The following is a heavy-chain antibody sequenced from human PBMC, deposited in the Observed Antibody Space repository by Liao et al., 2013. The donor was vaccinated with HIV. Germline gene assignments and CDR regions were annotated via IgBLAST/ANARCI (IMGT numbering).Heavy chain of an antibody. CDR3: ARGSRNAFDI. V-gene: IGHV4-30-4*08. J-gene: IGHJ3*02. CDR1: GDSITSDDYY. CDR2: IYYSGST. D-gene: IGHD5/OR15-5a*01. Sequence: QVQLQESGPGLVKPSQTLSLTCTVSGDSITSDDYYWTWIRQPPGKGLEWIGYIYYSGSTNYNPSLKSRVTISVDTSKNQFSLKLSSVTAADTAVYYCARGSRNAFDIWGQGTMVTVSS.